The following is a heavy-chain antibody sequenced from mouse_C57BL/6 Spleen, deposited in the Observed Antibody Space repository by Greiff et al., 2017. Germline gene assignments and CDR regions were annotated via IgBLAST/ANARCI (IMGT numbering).Heavy chain of an antibody. D-gene: IGHD1-1*01. V-gene: IGHV1-7*01. J-gene: IGHJ2*01. CDR3: ARDSTVGEYYFDY. Sequence: QVQLQQSGAELAKPGASVKLSCKASGYTFTSYWMHWVKQRPGQGLEWIGYINPSSGYTKYNQKFKDKATLTADKSSSTAYMQLISLTYEDSAVYYCARDSTVGEYYFDYWGQGTTLTVSS. CDR2: INPSSGYT. CDR1: GYTFTSYW.